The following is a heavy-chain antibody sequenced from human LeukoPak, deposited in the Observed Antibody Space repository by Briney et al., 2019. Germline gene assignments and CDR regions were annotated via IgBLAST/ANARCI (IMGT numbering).Heavy chain of an antibody. CDR2: ISYSGSA. CDR3: ARESRGGYCSGGSCYSSDDAFDI. J-gene: IGHJ3*02. Sequence: SETLSLTCTVSGGSINSYYWSWIRQPPEKGLEWIGYISYSGSATYNPSLKSRVTISVDTSKNQFSLKLSSVTAADTAVYYCARESRGGYCSGGSCYSSDDAFDIWGQGTMVTVSS. CDR1: GGSINSYY. V-gene: IGHV4-59*01. D-gene: IGHD2-15*01.